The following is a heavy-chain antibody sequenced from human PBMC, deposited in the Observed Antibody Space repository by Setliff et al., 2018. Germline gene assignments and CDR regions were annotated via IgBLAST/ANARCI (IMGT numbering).Heavy chain of an antibody. D-gene: IGHD6-6*01. V-gene: IGHV1-69*05. J-gene: IGHJ6*03. CDR2: TIPMFGTT. Sequence: SVKVSCKASGATFSSHGISWVRQAPGQGLEWMGGTIPMFGTTEYAQKFQGRLTIITDESTNTAFMQLSSLRSDDTAVYYCVREGVDRRSSTDYRYYMNVWGKGTTVTVSS. CDR1: GATFSSHG. CDR3: VREGVDRRSSTDYRYYMNV.